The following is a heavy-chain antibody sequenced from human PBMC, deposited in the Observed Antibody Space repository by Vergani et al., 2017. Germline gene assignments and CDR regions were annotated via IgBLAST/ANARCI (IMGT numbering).Heavy chain of an antibody. CDR1: GDSVSSNSAA. CDR2: TYYRSKWYN. Sequence: QVQLQQSGPGLVKPSQTLSLTCAISGDSVSSNSAAWNWIRQSPSRGLEWLGRTYYRSKWYNDYAVSVKSRITINPDTSKNQFSLQLSSVTAADTAVYYCARRTTVTTNLYYYYYYMDVWGKGTTVTVSS. V-gene: IGHV6-1*01. J-gene: IGHJ6*03. D-gene: IGHD4-17*01. CDR3: ARRTTVTTNLYYYYYYMDV.